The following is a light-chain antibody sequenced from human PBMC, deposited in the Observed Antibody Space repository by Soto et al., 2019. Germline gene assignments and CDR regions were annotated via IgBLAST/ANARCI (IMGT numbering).Light chain of an antibody. J-gene: IGKJ1*01. CDR2: GAS. Sequence: DIQMTQSPSSLAASVGDRVTITCRASQGIGHDLAWFQQEPGKAPKRLIFGASSLQRDVPSRFSGSASGTEFTLTITNLQPEDFAIYYCLQYKNYPWTFGQGTKVEMK. V-gene: IGKV1-17*02. CDR3: LQYKNYPWT. CDR1: QGIGHD.